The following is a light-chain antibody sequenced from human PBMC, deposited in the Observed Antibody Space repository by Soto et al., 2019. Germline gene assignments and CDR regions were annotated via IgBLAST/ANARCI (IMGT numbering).Light chain of an antibody. V-gene: IGKV3-20*01. J-gene: IGKJ1*01. CDR2: GAA. CDR3: QQYGRPPQT. CDR1: QSVDSSY. Sequence: EIVLTQSPGTLSLSPGERATLSRRASQSVDSSYLAWYQQKPGQAPRLLIYGAASRATGISDRFSGSGSGTDFSLTISRLDPEDSAVYYCQQYGRPPQTFGQGTKAEI.